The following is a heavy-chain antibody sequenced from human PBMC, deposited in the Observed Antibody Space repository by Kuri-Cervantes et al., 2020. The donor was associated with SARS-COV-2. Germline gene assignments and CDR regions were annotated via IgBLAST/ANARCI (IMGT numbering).Heavy chain of an antibody. CDR2: IYTSGST. V-gene: IGHV4-4*07. Sequence: GSLRLSCTVSGGSISSYYWSWIRQPAGKGLEWIGRIYTSGSTNYNPSLKSRVTMSVDTSKNQFSLKLSSVTAADTAVYYCAREPPFWSGYWHRDYWGQGTLVTVSS. J-gene: IGHJ4*02. D-gene: IGHD3-3*01. CDR3: AREPPFWSGYWHRDY. CDR1: GGSISSYY.